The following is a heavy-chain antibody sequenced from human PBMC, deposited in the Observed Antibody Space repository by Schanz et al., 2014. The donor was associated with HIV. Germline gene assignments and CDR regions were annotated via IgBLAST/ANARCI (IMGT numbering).Heavy chain of an antibody. CDR1: GFSFITYG. D-gene: IGHD2-2*01. V-gene: IGHV3-74*02. J-gene: IGHJ4*02. CDR3: ATAAVTDYSDN. Sequence: EVQLLESGGGLVQPGGSLRLSCAASGFSFITYGMGWVRQAPGKGLVWVSRIKSDGSSTSYADSVKGRFTISRDNAKNTLYLQMNSLRAEDTAVYYCATAAVTDYSDNWGQGTLVTVSS. CDR2: IKSDGSST.